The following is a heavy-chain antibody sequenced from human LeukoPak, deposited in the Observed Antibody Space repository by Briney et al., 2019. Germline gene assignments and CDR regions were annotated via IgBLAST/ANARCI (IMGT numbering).Heavy chain of an antibody. CDR1: GFTFSSYA. CDR3: AKDAGHYYDSSGYYRGTFDY. J-gene: IGHJ4*02. CDR2: ISGNGGST. Sequence: GGSLRLSCAASGFTFSSYAMSWVRQAPGKGLEWVSAISGNGGSTYYADSVKGRFTISRDNSKNTLYLQMNSLRAEDTAVYYCAKDAGHYYDSSGYYRGTFDYWGQGTLVTVSS. D-gene: IGHD3-22*01. V-gene: IGHV3-23*01.